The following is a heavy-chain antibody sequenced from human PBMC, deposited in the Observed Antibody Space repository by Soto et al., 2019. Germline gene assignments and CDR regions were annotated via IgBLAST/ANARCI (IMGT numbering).Heavy chain of an antibody. CDR3: ARDIRSYYYDSSGYLRSDY. CDR2: INHSGST. CDR1: GGSFSGYY. J-gene: IGHJ4*02. D-gene: IGHD3-22*01. Sequence: SETLSLTCAVYGGSFSGYYWSWIRQPPGKGLEWIGEINHSGSTNYNPSLQGRVTMTTDTSTSTAYMELRSLRSDDTAVYYCARDIRSYYYDSSGYLRSDYWGQGTLVTVSS. V-gene: IGHV4-34*10.